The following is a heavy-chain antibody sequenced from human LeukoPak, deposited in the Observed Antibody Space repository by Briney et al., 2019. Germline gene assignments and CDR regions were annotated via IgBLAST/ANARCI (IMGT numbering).Heavy chain of an antibody. D-gene: IGHD5-24*01. Sequence: GGSLRLSCAASGFTFSSYAMHWVRQAPGKGLEWVSSISSSSSYIYYADSVKGRFTISRDNAKNSLYLQMNSLRAEDTAVYYCARDTGDGYNSYWGQGTLVTVSS. CDR3: ARDTGDGYNSY. J-gene: IGHJ4*02. CDR1: GFTFSSYA. V-gene: IGHV3-21*01. CDR2: ISSSSSYI.